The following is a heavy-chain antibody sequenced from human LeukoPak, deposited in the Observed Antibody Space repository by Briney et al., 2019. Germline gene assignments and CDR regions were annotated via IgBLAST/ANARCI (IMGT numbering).Heavy chain of an antibody. J-gene: IGHJ3*01. CDR3: AADHYNAFHF. CDR1: GYAFTTIG. V-gene: IGHV1-18*01. D-gene: IGHD3-10*01. Sequence: AAVTVTFRSAGYAFTTIGYSWGRQAPGPGLEWMWFISVANGNTNFSPQFPGRVTMTIYTSTSTAFMELRSLRSDVTAVYSCAADHYNAFHFWGQGTMVSVS. CDR2: ISVANGNT.